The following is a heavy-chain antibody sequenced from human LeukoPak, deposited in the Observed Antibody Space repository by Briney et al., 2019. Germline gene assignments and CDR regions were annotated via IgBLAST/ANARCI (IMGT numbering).Heavy chain of an antibody. D-gene: IGHD3-22*01. J-gene: IGHJ4*02. CDR1: GGSISSGDYY. CDR2: ICYSGST. CDR3: ARAPKRYYYDSSGLDY. Sequence: PSETLSLTCTVSGGSISSGDYYWSWIRQPPGKGLEWIGYICYSGSTYYNPSLKSRVTISVDTSKNQFSLKLSSVTAADTAVYYCARAPKRYYYDSSGLDYWGQGTLVTVSS. V-gene: IGHV4-30-4*01.